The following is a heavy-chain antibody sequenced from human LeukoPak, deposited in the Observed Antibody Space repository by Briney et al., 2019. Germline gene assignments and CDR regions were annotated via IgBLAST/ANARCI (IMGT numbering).Heavy chain of an antibody. Sequence: GGSLRLSCAASGFTFSSYGMHWVRQAPGKGLEWVAVIWYDGSNKYYADSVKGRFTISRDNSKNTLYLQMNSLRAEDTAVYYCARDGSGTLGGSYFGYWGQGTLVTVSS. D-gene: IGHD3-10*01. CDR1: GFTFSSYG. J-gene: IGHJ4*02. CDR2: IWYDGSNK. CDR3: ARDGSGTLGGSYFGY. V-gene: IGHV3-33*01.